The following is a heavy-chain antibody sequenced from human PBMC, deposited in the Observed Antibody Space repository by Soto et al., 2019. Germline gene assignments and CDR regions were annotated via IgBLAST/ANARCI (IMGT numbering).Heavy chain of an antibody. D-gene: IGHD4-4*01. CDR3: ARDGGVYDYSPFDY. Sequence: QVQLVQSGAEVKKPGSSVKVSCKASGGTFSSYAISWVRQAPGQGLEWMGGIIPIFGTADYAQKFQGRVTITADESTSTAYMEVSSLRSEDTAVYYCARDGGVYDYSPFDYWGQGTMVTVSS. V-gene: IGHV1-69*12. CDR2: IIPIFGTA. CDR1: GGTFSSYA. J-gene: IGHJ4*02.